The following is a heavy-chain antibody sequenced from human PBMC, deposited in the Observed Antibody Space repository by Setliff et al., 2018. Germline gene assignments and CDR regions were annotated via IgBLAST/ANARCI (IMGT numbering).Heavy chain of an antibody. Sequence: SETLSLTCTVSGGSISSGDYYWSWIRQPPGKGLEWIGYIYYSGSTYYNPSLKSRVTISVDTSKNQFSPKLTSVTAADTAVYYCARYDSSGYSENYYFDYWGQGTLVTVSS. V-gene: IGHV4-30-4*08. CDR2: IYYSGST. CDR1: GGSISSGDYY. CDR3: ARYDSSGYSENYYFDY. J-gene: IGHJ4*02. D-gene: IGHD3-22*01.